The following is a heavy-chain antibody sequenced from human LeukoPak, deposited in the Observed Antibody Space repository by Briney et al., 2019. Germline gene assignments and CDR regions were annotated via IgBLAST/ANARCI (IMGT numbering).Heavy chain of an antibody. Sequence: GESLRISCKGSGYSFTSYWIGWVRQMPGKGLEWMGLIYPGDSDTRYSPSFQGQVTISADKSISTAYLQWSGLKASDTAMYYCARVLGYYYDSSGYSRLDYWGQGTLVTVSS. J-gene: IGHJ4*02. D-gene: IGHD3-22*01. CDR3: ARVLGYYYDSSGYSRLDY. CDR1: GYSFTSYW. V-gene: IGHV5-51*01. CDR2: IYPGDSDT.